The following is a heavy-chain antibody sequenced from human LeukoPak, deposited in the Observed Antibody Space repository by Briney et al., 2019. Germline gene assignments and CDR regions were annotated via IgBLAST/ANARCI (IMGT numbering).Heavy chain of an antibody. CDR2: IKQDGGEK. CDR3: ARRIAGTATVGYFEP. J-gene: IGHJ2*01. CDR1: GLTFSSYW. Sequence: GGSPRLSCVASGLTFSSYWMSWVRQAPGKGLEWVANIKQDGGEKYYVDSVKGRFTISRDNAKSSLYLQMNSLRADDTAVYYCARRIAGTATVGYFEPWGRGTLVSVSS. V-gene: IGHV3-7*01. D-gene: IGHD6-19*01.